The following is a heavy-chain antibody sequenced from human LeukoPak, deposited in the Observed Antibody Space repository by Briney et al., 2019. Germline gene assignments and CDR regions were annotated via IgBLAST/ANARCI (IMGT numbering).Heavy chain of an antibody. CDR3: AREVVLSTSAWFEY. CDR2: IKEDGTEK. Sequence: PGGSLRLSCAVSGFTFXSYXXXWVRQAXXXXXXXXXXIKEDGTEKYYQDSVKGRFTISRDNAKNSLYLQMNSLRAEDTAVYYCAREVVLSTSAWFEYWGQGTLVTVSS. J-gene: IGHJ4*02. V-gene: IGHV3-7*04. D-gene: IGHD3-22*01. CDR1: GFTFXSYX.